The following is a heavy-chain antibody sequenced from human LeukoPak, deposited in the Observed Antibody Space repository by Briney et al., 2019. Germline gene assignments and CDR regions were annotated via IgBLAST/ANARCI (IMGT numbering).Heavy chain of an antibody. V-gene: IGHV3-23*01. Sequence: PGGSLRLSCAASGFTFSSYAMSWVRLGPGKGLEWVSAISGRGDRTSYADSVKGRFTISRDNSKNTLFLQMNTLRAEDTAIYYCAKDYYSSVSPYYFDSWGQGTLVTVSS. J-gene: IGHJ4*02. CDR2: ISGRGDRT. CDR1: GFTFSSYA. CDR3: AKDYYSSVSPYYFDS. D-gene: IGHD6-25*01.